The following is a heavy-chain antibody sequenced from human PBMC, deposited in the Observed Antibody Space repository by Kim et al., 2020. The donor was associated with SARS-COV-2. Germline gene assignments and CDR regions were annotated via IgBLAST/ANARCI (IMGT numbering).Heavy chain of an antibody. D-gene: IGHD3-3*01. Sequence: PSLKSRVTISVDTSKNQFSLMLSSVTAADTAVYYCARSADFWSGYHYFDYWGQGTLVTVSS. V-gene: IGHV4-59*01. CDR3: ARSADFWSGYHYFDY. J-gene: IGHJ4*02.